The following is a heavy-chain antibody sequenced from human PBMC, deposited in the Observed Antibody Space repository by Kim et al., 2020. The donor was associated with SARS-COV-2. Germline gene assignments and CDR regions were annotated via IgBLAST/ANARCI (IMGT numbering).Heavy chain of an antibody. J-gene: IGHJ5*02. CDR1: GYTFTSHD. V-gene: IGHV1-8*01. CDR2: MNPNSGNT. CDR3: ARGGSSRSNWFDP. D-gene: IGHD6-13*01. Sequence: ASVKVSCKASGYTFTSHDINWVRQATGQGLEWMAWMNPNSGNTGYAQKFQGRVTMTRNTSISTAYMELSSLTSDDTAVYYCARGGSSRSNWFDPWGQGAQVTVSS.